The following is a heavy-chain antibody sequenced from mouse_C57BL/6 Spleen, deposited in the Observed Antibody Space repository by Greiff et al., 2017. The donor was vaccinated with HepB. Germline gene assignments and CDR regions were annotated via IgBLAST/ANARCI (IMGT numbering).Heavy chain of an antibody. Sequence: QVQLQQPGAELVKPGASVKLSCKASGYTFTSYWMQWVKQRPGQGLEWIGEIDPSDSYTNYNQKFKGKATLTVDTSSSTAYMQLSSLTSEDSAVYYCARTGSKDGYFDVWGTGTTVTVSS. CDR1: GYTFTSYW. V-gene: IGHV1-50*01. J-gene: IGHJ1*03. D-gene: IGHD2-5*01. CDR3: ARTGSKDGYFDV. CDR2: IDPSDSYT.